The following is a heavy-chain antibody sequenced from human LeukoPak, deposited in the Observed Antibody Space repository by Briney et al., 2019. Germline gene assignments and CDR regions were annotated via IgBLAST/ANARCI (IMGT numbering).Heavy chain of an antibody. CDR2: ISSSSSTI. J-gene: IGHJ4*02. V-gene: IGHV3-48*01. Sequence: GGSLRLSCAASGFTFSSYSMNWVRQAPGKGLEWVSYISSSSSTIYYADSVKGRFTISRDNSKNTLYLQMNSLRAEDTAVYYCAKGGPTDILTGYFDYWGQGTLVTVSS. D-gene: IGHD3-9*01. CDR3: AKGGPTDILTGYFDY. CDR1: GFTFSSYS.